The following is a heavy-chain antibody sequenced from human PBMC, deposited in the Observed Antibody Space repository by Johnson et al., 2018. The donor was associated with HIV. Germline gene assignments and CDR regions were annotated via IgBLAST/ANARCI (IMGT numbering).Heavy chain of an antibody. Sequence: QVQLVESGGGVVQPGRSLRLSCTASGFTFSTYGIHWVRQAPGKGLEWVAVISFDGGNKYYSDSVKGRFTISRDNSKNTLYLQMNRLRAEDTAVYYCAKGSTDYSGSYPRDAFDIWGQGTMVTVSS. D-gene: IGHD1-26*01. J-gene: IGHJ3*02. CDR3: AKGSTDYSGSYPRDAFDI. V-gene: IGHV3-30*18. CDR1: GFTFSTYG. CDR2: ISFDGGNK.